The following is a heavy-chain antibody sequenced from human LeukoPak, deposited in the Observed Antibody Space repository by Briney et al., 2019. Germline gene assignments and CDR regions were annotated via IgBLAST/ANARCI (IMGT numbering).Heavy chain of an antibody. CDR2: IYTSGST. CDR3: ARRAAAGSRGAFEI. D-gene: IGHD6-13*01. J-gene: IGHJ3*02. V-gene: IGHV4-4*09. Sequence: SETLSLTCTVSGGSISSHYWSWIRQPPGKGLEWIGYIYTSGSTNYNPSLKSRVTISVDTSKNQFSLKLSSVTAADTAVYYCARRAAAGSRGAFEIWGQGTMVTVSS. CDR1: GGSISSHY.